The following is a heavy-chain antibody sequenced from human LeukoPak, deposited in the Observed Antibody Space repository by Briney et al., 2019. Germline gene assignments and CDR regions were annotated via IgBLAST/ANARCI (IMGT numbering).Heavy chain of an antibody. D-gene: IGHD3-10*01. CDR1: GYTFTSYG. J-gene: IGHJ4*02. V-gene: IGHV1-18*01. CDR2: ISAYNGNT. Sequence: GASVKVSCKASGYTFTSYGISWVRQAPGQGLEWMGWISAYNGNTNYAQKLQGRVTMTTDTSTSTAYMELRSLRSDDTAVYYCARGDYYGSGSYSFLGYFDYWGQGTLVTVSS. CDR3: ARGDYYGSGSYSFLGYFDY.